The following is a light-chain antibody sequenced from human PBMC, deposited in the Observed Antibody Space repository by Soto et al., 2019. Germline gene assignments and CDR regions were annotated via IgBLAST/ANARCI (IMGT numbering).Light chain of an antibody. CDR3: AAWDDSLNGWV. CDR2: NNR. Sequence: QSALTQPPSASGTPGQRVTISCYGSSSNIGSNTVNWYQHLTGTAPKLLTYNNRQRPSGVPDRFSGSKSGTSASLAISGLQSEDEADYYCAAWDDSLNGWVFGGGTKLTVL. CDR1: SSNIGSNT. J-gene: IGLJ3*02. V-gene: IGLV1-44*01.